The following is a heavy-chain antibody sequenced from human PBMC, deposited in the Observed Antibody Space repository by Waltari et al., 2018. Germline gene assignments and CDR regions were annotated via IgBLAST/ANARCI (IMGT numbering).Heavy chain of an antibody. CDR2: LNDDGTST. J-gene: IGHJ3*02. CDR3: ARAGYLGAFDI. CDR1: GFTFSTSW. V-gene: IGHV3-74*01. Sequence: EVQLVESGGGLVQPGGSLRLPCTGSGFTFSTSWTHWVRQAPGKGLVWVSRLNDDGTSTIYADSVKGRFTISKDNARNTVYLQMNGLGAEDTALYYCARAGYLGAFDIWGQGTMVIVSS. D-gene: IGHD3-10*01.